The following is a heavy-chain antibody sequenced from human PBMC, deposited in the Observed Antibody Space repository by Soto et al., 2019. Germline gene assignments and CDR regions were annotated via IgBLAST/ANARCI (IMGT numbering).Heavy chain of an antibody. CDR3: ARGGHVVVVTAALDY. Sequence: QVQLVQSGAEVKKPGASVKVSCKASGDTFTDYYIHWVRQAPGQGLEWMGTVNPSGGHTTYAQHFLGRMTMTRDTSTSALYMELTSLTSEDTAIYYCARGGHVVVVTAALDYWGQGTLVTVSS. V-gene: IGHV1-46*01. CDR1: GDTFTDYY. J-gene: IGHJ4*02. D-gene: IGHD2-21*02. CDR2: VNPSGGHT.